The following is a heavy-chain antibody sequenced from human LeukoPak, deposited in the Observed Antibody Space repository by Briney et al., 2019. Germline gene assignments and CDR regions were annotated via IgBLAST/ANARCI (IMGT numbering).Heavy chain of an antibody. CDR1: GFTFSIYG. CDR2: LSSNGATT. Sequence: PGGSLRLSCAASGFTFSIYGMSWVRQAPGKGPEWLSALSSNGATTYYADSVRGRFTISRDNSKNTLYLQMNSLRAEDTAVYYCAKDLRLWFGELYNLAFDYWGQGTLVTVSS. J-gene: IGHJ4*02. D-gene: IGHD3-10*01. CDR3: AKDLRLWFGELYNLAFDY. V-gene: IGHV3-23*01.